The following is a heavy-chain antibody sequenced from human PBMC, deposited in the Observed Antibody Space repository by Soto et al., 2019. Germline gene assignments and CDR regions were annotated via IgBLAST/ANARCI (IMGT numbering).Heavy chain of an antibody. J-gene: IGHJ4*02. CDR3: ARVVTANYNHDY. V-gene: IGHV4-34*01. CDR2: INHSGST. CDR1: GGSFSGYY. Sequence: SETLSLTCAVYGGSFSGYYWSWIRQPPGKGLEWIGEINHSGSTNYNPSLKSRVTISVDTSKNQFSLKLSSVTAADTAVYYCARVVTANYNHDYWGQGTLVTVSS. D-gene: IGHD2-21*02.